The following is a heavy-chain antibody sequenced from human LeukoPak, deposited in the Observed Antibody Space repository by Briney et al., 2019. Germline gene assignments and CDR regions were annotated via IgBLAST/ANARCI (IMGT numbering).Heavy chain of an antibody. CDR2: IYSGGST. D-gene: IGHD6-19*01. CDR3: ASSPYSSGWYGWFDP. CDR1: GFTFSSNY. V-gene: IGHV3-53*01. Sequence: PGGSLRLSCAASGFTFSSNYMSWVRQAPGKGLEWVSVIYSGGSTYYADSVKGRFTISRDNSKNTLYLQMNSLRAEDTAVYYCASSPYSSGWYGWFDPWGQGTLVTVSS. J-gene: IGHJ5*02.